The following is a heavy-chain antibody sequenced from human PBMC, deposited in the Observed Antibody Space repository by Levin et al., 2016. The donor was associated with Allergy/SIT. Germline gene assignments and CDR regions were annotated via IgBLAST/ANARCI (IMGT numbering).Heavy chain of an antibody. CDR2: IYYSGST. CDR3: ARDSYSSSPGDY. Sequence: SETLSLTCTVSGGSISSYYWSWIRQPPGKGLEWIGYIYYSGSTNYNPSLKSRVTISVDTSKNQFSLKLSSVTAADTAVYYCARDSYSSSPGDYWGQGTLVTVSS. D-gene: IGHD6-6*01. V-gene: IGHV4-59*01. CDR1: GGSISSYY. J-gene: IGHJ4*02.